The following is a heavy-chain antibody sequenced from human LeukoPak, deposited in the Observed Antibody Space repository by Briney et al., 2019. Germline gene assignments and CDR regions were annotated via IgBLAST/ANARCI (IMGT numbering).Heavy chain of an antibody. CDR3: ARVSIGYSSGWYRQYYYYMDV. CDR2: ISSSGSTI. V-gene: IGHV3-11*01. CDR1: GFTLSDYY. Sequence: GGSLRLSCAASGFTLSDYYMSWIRQAPGKGLEWVSYISSSGSTIYYADSVKGRFTISRDNAKNSLYLQMNSLRAEDTAVYYCARVSIGYSSGWYRQYYYYMDVWGKGTTVTISS. D-gene: IGHD6-19*01. J-gene: IGHJ6*03.